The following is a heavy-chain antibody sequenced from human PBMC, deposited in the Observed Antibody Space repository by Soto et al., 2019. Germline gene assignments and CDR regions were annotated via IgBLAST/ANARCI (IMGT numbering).Heavy chain of an antibody. CDR3: ARYVDYYDSSGYSAFYI. CDR2: IIPNYGTA. Sequence: QVQLVQSGAEVKKPGSSVKVSCKASGGTFSSYAISWVRQAPGQGLEWMGGIIPNYGTANYAQKFQGRVTITADESTSTAYKELSSLRSEYTAVYYCARYVDYYDSSGYSAFYIWGQGTMVTVSS. D-gene: IGHD3-22*01. J-gene: IGHJ3*02. V-gene: IGHV1-69*01. CDR1: GGTFSSYA.